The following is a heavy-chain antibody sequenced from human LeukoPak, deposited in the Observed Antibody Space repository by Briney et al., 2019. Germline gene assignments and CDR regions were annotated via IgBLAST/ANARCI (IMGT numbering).Heavy chain of an antibody. CDR2: IYYTGST. Sequence: KASETLSLTCTVSGGSISSSSYYWGWIRQPPGKGLEWIGTIYYTGSTHYNPSLTSRVTISVDTSKNQFSLKLTSVTAADTAVYYCARQEWYCSSTGCYGRDYWGQGTLVTVSS. CDR3: ARQEWYCSSTGCYGRDY. V-gene: IGHV4-39*01. D-gene: IGHD2-2*01. J-gene: IGHJ4*02. CDR1: GGSISSSSYY.